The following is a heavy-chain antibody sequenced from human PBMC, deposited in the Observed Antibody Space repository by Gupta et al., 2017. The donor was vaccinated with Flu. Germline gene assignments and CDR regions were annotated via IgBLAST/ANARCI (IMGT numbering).Heavy chain of an antibody. J-gene: IGHJ6*02. Sequence: EVQLVESGGGLVKPGGSLRLSCAASGFTFSSYSMNWVRQAPGKGLEWVSSISSSSSYIYYADSVKGRFTISRDNAKNSLYLQMNSLRAEDTAVYYCARDSRSYSSSSSNYYYGMDVWGQGTTVTGSS. CDR1: GFTFSSYS. CDR3: ARDSRSYSSSSSNYYYGMDV. V-gene: IGHV3-21*01. CDR2: ISSSSSYI. D-gene: IGHD6-6*01.